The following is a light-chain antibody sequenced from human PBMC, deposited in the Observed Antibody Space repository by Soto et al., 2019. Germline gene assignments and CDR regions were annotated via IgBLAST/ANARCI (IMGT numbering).Light chain of an antibody. CDR3: FSFSGSNSWV. J-gene: IGLJ3*02. CDR1: SSDVGTYDL. Sequence: QSALTQPASVSGSPGQSITISCTGSSSDVGTYDLVSWYQHHPGAAPKLMIYEATRRPSGISNRFSGSKSGNTASLTISGLQAEEGADYYCFSFSGSNSWVFGGGTKLTVL. CDR2: EAT. V-gene: IGLV2-23*01.